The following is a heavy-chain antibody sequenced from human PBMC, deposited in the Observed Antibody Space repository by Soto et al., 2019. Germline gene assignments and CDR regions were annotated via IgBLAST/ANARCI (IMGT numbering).Heavy chain of an antibody. J-gene: IGHJ4*02. CDR3: ARHSPDFDWLSQFDY. CDR1: GGSISSYY. CDR2: IFYFGST. Sequence: QVQLQESGPGLVKPSETLSLTCTVSGGSISSYYWSWIRQTPGKGLEWIGYIFYFGSTNYNPSIKSRVTLSIDTSKNQLSLKLSSVTAADTAVYYCARHSPDFDWLSQFDYWGQGTLVTGSS. V-gene: IGHV4-59*08. D-gene: IGHD3-9*01.